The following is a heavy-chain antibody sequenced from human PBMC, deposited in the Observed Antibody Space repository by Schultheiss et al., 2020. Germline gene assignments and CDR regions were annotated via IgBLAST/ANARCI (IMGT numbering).Heavy chain of an antibody. V-gene: IGHV4-34*01. Sequence: SETLSLTCAVYGGSFSGYYWSWIRQPPGNGLEWIGEINHSGSTNYNPSLKSRVTISVDTSKNQFSLKLSSVTAADTAVYYCARGQGSTSRYFGGYYYYYYMDVWGKGTTVTVYS. CDR2: INHSGST. CDR3: ARGQGSTSRYFGGYYYYYYMDV. D-gene: IGHD2-2*01. J-gene: IGHJ6*03. CDR1: GGSFSGYY.